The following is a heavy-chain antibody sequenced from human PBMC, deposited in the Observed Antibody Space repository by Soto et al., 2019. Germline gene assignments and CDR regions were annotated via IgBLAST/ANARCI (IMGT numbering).Heavy chain of an antibody. V-gene: IGHV3-64*01. D-gene: IGHD2-2*01. CDR3: AARSCSSSSCFHFDY. CDR2: ISSDGGSP. J-gene: IGHJ4*02. Sequence: LRLSCAASGFTFSNYAMHWVRQAPGRGLEYVSAISSDGGSPYYANSVKGRFTISRDNSKNTLYLQMGSLRAEDMAVYYCAARSCSSSSCFHFDYWGQGTLVTVSS. CDR1: GFTFSNYA.